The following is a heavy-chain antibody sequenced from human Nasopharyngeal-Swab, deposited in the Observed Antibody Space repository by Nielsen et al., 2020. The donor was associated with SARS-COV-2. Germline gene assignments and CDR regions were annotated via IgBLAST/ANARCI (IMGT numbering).Heavy chain of an antibody. CDR2: ISYDGSNK. CDR3: ARDASSSWYIGGEDY. Sequence: GESLKISCAASGFTFSDYYMSWIRQAPGKGLEWVAVISYDGSNKYYADSVKGRFTISRDNSKNTLYLQMNSLRAEDTAVYYCARDASSSWYIGGEDYWGQGTLVTVSS. CDR1: GFTFSDYY. D-gene: IGHD6-13*01. V-gene: IGHV3-30-3*01. J-gene: IGHJ4*02.